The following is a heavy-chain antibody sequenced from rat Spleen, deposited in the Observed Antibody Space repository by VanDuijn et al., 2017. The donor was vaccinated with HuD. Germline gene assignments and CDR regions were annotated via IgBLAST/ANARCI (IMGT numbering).Heavy chain of an antibody. CDR1: GVTFSRYW. CDR3: SVAGYGY. Sequence: EVQLAETGGGLVQPGRALKLACVASGVTFSRYWMYWVRQAPGKGLEWVSSISNDGGTTYYLDSVKGRFTISRDNAENTVYLQIDSLRSEDTATYYWSVAGYGYWGHGVMVTVSS. D-gene: IGHD1-7*01. CDR2: ISNDGGTT. J-gene: IGHJ2*01. V-gene: IGHV5-58*01.